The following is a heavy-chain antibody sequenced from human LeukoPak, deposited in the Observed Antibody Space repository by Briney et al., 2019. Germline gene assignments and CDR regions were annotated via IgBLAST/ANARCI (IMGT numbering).Heavy chain of an antibody. CDR2: IYYSGST. D-gene: IGHD2-8*01. CDR3: ARDMVYGPPRNSFDI. Sequence: SETLSLTCTVSGGSISSYYWSWIRQPPGKGLEWLGYIYYSGSTNYNPSLKSRVTISVDTSKNQFSLKLSSVTAADTAVYYCARDMVYGPPRNSFDIWGQGTMVTVSS. J-gene: IGHJ3*02. V-gene: IGHV4-59*01. CDR1: GGSISSYY.